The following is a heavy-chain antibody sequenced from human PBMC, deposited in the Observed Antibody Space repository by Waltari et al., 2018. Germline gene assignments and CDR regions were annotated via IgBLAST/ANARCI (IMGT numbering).Heavy chain of an antibody. CDR2: ISSSSNYI. D-gene: IGHD4-17*01. J-gene: IGHJ2*01. Sequence: EVQLVESGGGLVTPGGSLRLSCVASGFTFSSYSMTWVSQAPGKGLEWVSSISSSSNYIYSADSVKGRFTISRDNARNSLYLQMNSLRVEDTAVYYCARDRTTVVTGRYWFFDLWGRGTLVTVSS. V-gene: IGHV3-21*06. CDR1: GFTFSSYS. CDR3: ARDRTTVVTGRYWFFDL.